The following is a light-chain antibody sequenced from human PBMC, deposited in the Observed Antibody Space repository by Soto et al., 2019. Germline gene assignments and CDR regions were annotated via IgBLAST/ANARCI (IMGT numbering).Light chain of an antibody. J-gene: IGKJ2*01. V-gene: IGKV3-20*01. Sequence: ETVLTQFPATVYLSPGERATLYCRTVQSVKNDYLAWYQQKPGQAPRLLVYGIFNRATGVPARFSGSGSGTDFTLTISGLEPEDSAVYYCQHYDGSPRTFGQGTKVDIK. CDR3: QHYDGSPRT. CDR1: QSVKNDY. CDR2: GIF.